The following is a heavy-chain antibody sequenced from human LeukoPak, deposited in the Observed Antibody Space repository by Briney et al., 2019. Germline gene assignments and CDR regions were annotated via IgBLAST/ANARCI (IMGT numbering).Heavy chain of an antibody. CDR2: ISSTSDYK. D-gene: IGHD6-13*01. J-gene: IGHJ4*02. CDR3: ASFSSRGY. CDR1: GFSFGDYS. Sequence: NPGGSLRLSCAASGFSFGDYSMNWVRQAPGKGLEWISSISSTSDYKYYADSVKGRFTISRDNAKNSLSLQMNSLRADDTALYYCASFSSRGYWGQGTLVTVSS. V-gene: IGHV3-21*01.